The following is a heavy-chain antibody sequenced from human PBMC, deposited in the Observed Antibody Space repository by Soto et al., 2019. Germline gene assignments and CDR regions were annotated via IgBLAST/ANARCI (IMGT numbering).Heavy chain of an antibody. CDR3: ARIVESGYTIDFDL. V-gene: IGHV4-30-4*01. D-gene: IGHD3-16*02. J-gene: IGHJ2*01. CDR1: GGSISSGDYY. Sequence: QVQLQESGPGLVKPSQTLSLTCTVPGGSISSGDYYWSWIRQPPGKGLEWIGYIYYSGSTNYNPSLSSRVTISVDTSKNQFSLNVSSVTAADTAVYYCARIVESGYTIDFDLWGRGTLVTVSS. CDR2: IYYSGST.